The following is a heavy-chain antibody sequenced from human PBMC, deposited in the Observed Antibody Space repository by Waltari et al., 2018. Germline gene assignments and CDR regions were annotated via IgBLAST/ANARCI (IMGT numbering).Heavy chain of an antibody. CDR2: IKNKADGGTA. CDR1: GFTFSNYW. CDR3: TRLGGHLYYYDSGNWFFDI. J-gene: IGHJ2*01. D-gene: IGHD3-22*01. Sequence: EVQLVESGGGLVQPGGSLRLSCAASGFTFSNYWMNWVRQAPGKGLEWVGFIKNKADGGTAAYAESVKGRFTISRDDSKNTLFLQINSLKTEDTAVYYCTRLGGHLYYYDSGNWFFDIWGPGT. V-gene: IGHV3-15*08.